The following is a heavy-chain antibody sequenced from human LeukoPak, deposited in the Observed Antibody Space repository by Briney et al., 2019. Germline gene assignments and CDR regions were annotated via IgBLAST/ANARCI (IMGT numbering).Heavy chain of an antibody. CDR2: ISSSSSYI. CDR1: GFTFSSYS. D-gene: IGHD3-10*01. J-gene: IGHJ3*02. CDR3: ARDEGVWFGDRAFDI. Sequence: GGSLRLSCAASGFTFSSYSMNWVRQAPGKGLEWVSSISSSSSYIYYADSVKGRFTISRDNAKNSLYLQMNSLRAEDTAVYYCARDEGVWFGDRAFDIWGQGTMVTVSS. V-gene: IGHV3-21*01.